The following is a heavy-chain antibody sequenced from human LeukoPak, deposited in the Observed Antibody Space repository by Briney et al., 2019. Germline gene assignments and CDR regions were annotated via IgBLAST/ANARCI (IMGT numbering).Heavy chain of an antibody. CDR2: VYYSGRT. V-gene: IGHV4-59*08. CDR3: AGYSTSSVYWFDS. J-gene: IGHJ5*01. Sequence: SETLSLTCTVSGGSISSYYWSWIRQPPGKGLEWIGYVYYSGRTNYNPSLRSRATISLDTSKNQFSLKLSSVTAADTAVYYCAGYSTSSVYWFDSWGQGTLVTVSS. CDR1: GGSISSYY. D-gene: IGHD6-6*01.